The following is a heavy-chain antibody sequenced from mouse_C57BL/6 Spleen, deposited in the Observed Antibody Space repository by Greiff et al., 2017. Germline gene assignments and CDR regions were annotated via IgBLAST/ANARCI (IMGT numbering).Heavy chain of an antibody. Sequence: QVQLQQPGAELVMPGASVKLSCKASGYTFTSYWMHWVKQRPGQGLEWIGMIHPNSGSTNYNEKFKSKATMTVDKSSSTAYMQLSSLTSADSAVYYCASKGGLGSTLYYFDYWGQGTTLTVSS. J-gene: IGHJ2*01. CDR1: GYTFTSYW. D-gene: IGHD1-1*01. V-gene: IGHV1-64*01. CDR3: ASKGGLGSTLYYFDY. CDR2: IHPNSGST.